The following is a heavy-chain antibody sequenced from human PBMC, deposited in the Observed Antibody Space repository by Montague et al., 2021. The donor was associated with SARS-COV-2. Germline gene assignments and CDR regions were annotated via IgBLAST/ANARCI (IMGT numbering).Heavy chain of an antibody. CDR2: IYTSGST. Sequence: SETLSLTCTVSGGSISSYYWSWIRQPAGKGLERIGLIYTSGSTNYNPSLKSRVTMSLDTSKNQFSLKLRSMTAADTAVYYCARGSFGMGAFDIWGQGTMVTVSS. D-gene: IGHD1-14*01. CDR3: ARGSFGMGAFDI. J-gene: IGHJ3*02. V-gene: IGHV4-4*07. CDR1: GGSISSYY.